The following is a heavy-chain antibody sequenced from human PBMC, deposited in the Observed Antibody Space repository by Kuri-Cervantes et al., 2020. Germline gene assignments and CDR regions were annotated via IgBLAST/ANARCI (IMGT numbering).Heavy chain of an antibody. V-gene: IGHV3-23*01. CDR1: GFTVSSNY. CDR2: ISGRGDTP. CDR3: AKELSNRRPFDV. J-gene: IGHJ3*01. D-gene: IGHD6-6*01. Sequence: GGSLRLSCAASGFTVSSNYMSWVRQAPGKGLEWVSAISGRGDTPYYADSVKGRFTISRDNSKNTLYLQMDSLRAEDTAVYYCAKELSNRRPFDVWGQGTMVTVSS.